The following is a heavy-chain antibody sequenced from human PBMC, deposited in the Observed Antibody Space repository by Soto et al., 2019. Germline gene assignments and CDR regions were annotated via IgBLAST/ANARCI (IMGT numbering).Heavy chain of an antibody. J-gene: IGHJ2*01. CDR2: IYSGGGT. D-gene: IGHD2-2*01. V-gene: IGHV3-66*01. CDR1: GFTVSANY. CDR3: AREPGRYCSRSSCPCDL. Sequence: EVQLVESGGGLVQPGGSLRLSCAASGFTVSANYMSWVRQAPGKGLEWVSAIYSGGGTYYADSVKDRFTVSRDNSKNTXYLQMHSPRAEDTAVYYCAREPGRYCSRSSCPCDLWGRGTLVTVSS.